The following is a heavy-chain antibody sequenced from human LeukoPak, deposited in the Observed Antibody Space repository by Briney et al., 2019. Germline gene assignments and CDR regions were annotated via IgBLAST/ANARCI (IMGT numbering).Heavy chain of an antibody. J-gene: IGHJ4*02. D-gene: IGHD3-16*01. CDR1: GGFISSDF. CDR2: IKYTGNT. Sequence: SETLSLTCTVSGGFISSDFWSWIRQPPGKGLEWIGDIKYTGNTYYNPSLKSRVTISLDTSKNQFSLKLDSVTAADTAIYYCARYEGSFENWGQGTLSTVSS. CDR3: ARYEGSFEN. V-gene: IGHV4-59*01.